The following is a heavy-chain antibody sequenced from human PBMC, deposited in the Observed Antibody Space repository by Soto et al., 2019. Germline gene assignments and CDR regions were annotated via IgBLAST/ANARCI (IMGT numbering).Heavy chain of an antibody. Sequence: GGSLRLSCAASGFTFSSYTMHWVRQAPGKGLEWVSSITSTSTYIYYTDSLKGRFTISRDNAQNSLYLQMNNLGPGDTAMYYCAKDPEYRTSSLRNYFEYWGQGTPVTVSS. CDR2: ITSTSTYI. V-gene: IGHV3-21*01. D-gene: IGHD6-6*01. CDR3: AKDPEYRTSSLRNYFEY. CDR1: GFTFSSYT. J-gene: IGHJ4*02.